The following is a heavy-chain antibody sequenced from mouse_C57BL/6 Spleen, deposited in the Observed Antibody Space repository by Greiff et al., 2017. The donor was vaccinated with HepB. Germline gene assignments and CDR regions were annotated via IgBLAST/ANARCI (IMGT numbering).Heavy chain of an antibody. CDR2: IYPGSGNT. CDR1: GYTFTDYY. CDR3: ARSHYDYSWFAY. J-gene: IGHJ3*01. V-gene: IGHV1-76*01. D-gene: IGHD2-4*01. Sequence: VQLQESGAELVRPGASVKLSCKASGYTFTDYYINWVKQRPGQGLEWIARIYPGSGNTYYNEKFKGKATLTAEKSSSTAYMQLSSLTSEDSAVYFCARSHYDYSWFAYRGQGTLVTVSA.